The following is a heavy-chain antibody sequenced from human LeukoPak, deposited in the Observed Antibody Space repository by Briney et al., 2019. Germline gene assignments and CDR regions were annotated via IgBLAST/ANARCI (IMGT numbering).Heavy chain of an antibody. CDR2: IRYDGSNK. V-gene: IGHV3-30*02. D-gene: IGHD3-10*01. J-gene: IGHJ5*02. CDR3: AREYGSGSSRRRFDP. Sequence: GGSLRLSCAASGFTFSSYGMHWVRQAPGKGLEWVAFIRYDGSNKYYADSVKGRFTIPRDNAENSLYLQMNSMRAEDTAVYYCAREYGSGSSRRRFDPWGQGTLVTVSS. CDR1: GFTFSSYG.